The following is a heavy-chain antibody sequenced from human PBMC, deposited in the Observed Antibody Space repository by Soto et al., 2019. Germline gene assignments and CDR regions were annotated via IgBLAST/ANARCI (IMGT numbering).Heavy chain of an antibody. D-gene: IGHD3-22*01. CDR1: GYAFTSYG. J-gene: IGHJ4*02. V-gene: IGHV1-18*01. CDR2: ISAYNGNT. Sequence: GASAKVSCKASGYAFTSYGISWVRQAPGQGLEWMGWISAYNGNTNYAQKLQGRVTMTTDTSTSTAYMELRSLRSDDTAVYYCARDLFWGTYYDSSGQPLPYFDYWGQGTLVTVSS. CDR3: ARDLFWGTYYDSSGQPLPYFDY.